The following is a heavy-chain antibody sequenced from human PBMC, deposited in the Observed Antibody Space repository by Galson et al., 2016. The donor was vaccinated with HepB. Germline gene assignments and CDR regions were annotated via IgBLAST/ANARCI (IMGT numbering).Heavy chain of an antibody. J-gene: IGHJ4*02. D-gene: IGHD3-3*01. CDR2: ISAYNGNT. Sequence: SVKVSCKASGYTFINYGISWVRQAPGQGLEWMGWISAYNGNTNYVQKLQGRVTLTTGTSTSTAYMELRSLRSDDTAVYYCARDTYYDFWSGYFIDYWGQGTLVTVSS. CDR3: ARDTYYDFWSGYFIDY. CDR1: GYTFINYG. V-gene: IGHV1-18*01.